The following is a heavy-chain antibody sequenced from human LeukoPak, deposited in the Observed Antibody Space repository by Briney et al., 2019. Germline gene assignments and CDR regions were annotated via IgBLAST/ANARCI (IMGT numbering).Heavy chain of an antibody. CDR1: GFTFSSYS. CDR3: ARDFQNIATDF. V-gene: IGHV3-21*01. J-gene: IGHJ4*02. Sequence: GGSLRLSCAASGFTFSSYSMNWVRQPPGKGLEWVSSISSSSSYIYYADSVKGRFTISRDNAKNSLYLQMNSMRAEDTAVYYCARDFQNIATDFWGRGTPVTVSS. D-gene: IGHD2/OR15-2a*01. CDR2: ISSSSSYI.